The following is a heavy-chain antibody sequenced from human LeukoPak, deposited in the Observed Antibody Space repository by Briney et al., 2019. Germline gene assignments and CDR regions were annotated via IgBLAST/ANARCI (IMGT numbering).Heavy chain of an antibody. CDR3: TTDTVSGGYFPVDY. J-gene: IGHJ4*02. CDR2: IKSKTDGGTT. D-gene: IGHD3-10*01. V-gene: IGHV3-15*07. Sequence: GGSLRLSCAASGFTFSNAWMNWVRQAPGKGLEWVGRIKSKTDGGTTDYAAPVKGRFTISRDDSKNTLYLQMNSLKTEDTAVYYCTTDTVSGGYFPVDYWGQGTLVTVSS. CDR1: GFTFSNAW.